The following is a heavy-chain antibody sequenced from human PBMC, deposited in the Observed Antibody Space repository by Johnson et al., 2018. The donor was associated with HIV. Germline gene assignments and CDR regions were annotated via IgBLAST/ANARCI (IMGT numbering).Heavy chain of an antibody. Sequence: VQLVESGGGLVQPGESLRLSCVASGFTFSQYAMHWVRQTPGKGLEYVSAISTTGVSTYYADSVRGSFTISRDNSKNTLYLQMGSLRAEDMAVYYCAIPYFYDSGDYRWGQGT. CDR2: ISTTGVST. V-gene: IGHV3-64*07. D-gene: IGHD3-22*01. J-gene: IGHJ3*01. CDR1: GFTFSQYA. CDR3: AIPYFYDSGDYR.